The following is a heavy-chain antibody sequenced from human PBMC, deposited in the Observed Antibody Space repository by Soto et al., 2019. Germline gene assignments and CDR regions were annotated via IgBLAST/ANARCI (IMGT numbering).Heavy chain of an antibody. V-gene: IGHV4-39*01. Sequence: QLQLQESGPGLVKPSETLSLTCTVSVGSITSSYYWGWIRQPPGKGLEWIGSIYYSGSTYYNPSLERRVTISVAKSKNQFSLKLSSVTAADTAVYYCATIPATTILTDYWGQGTLVTVSS. CDR1: VGSITSSYY. CDR3: ATIPATTILTDY. CDR2: IYYSGST. D-gene: IGHD2-2*02. J-gene: IGHJ4*02.